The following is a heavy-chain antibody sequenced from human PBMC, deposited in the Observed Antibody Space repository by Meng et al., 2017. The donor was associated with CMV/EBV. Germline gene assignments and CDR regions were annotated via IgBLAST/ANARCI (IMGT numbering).Heavy chain of an antibody. J-gene: IGHJ6*02. Sequence: GESLKISCAASGFTFDDYGMSWVRQAPGKGLEWVSGINWNGGSTGYADSVKGRFTISRDNAKNSLYLQMNSLRAEDTAVYYCARDRTSGWNYGMDVWGQGTTVTVSS. D-gene: IGHD6-19*01. CDR1: GFTFDDYG. CDR2: INWNGGST. V-gene: IGHV3-20*04. CDR3: ARDRTSGWNYGMDV.